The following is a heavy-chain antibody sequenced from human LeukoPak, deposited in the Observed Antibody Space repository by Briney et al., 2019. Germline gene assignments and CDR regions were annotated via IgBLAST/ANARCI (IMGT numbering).Heavy chain of an antibody. J-gene: IGHJ4*02. D-gene: IGHD3-3*01. CDR1: GGSFSGYY. CDR2: INHSGST. CDR3: ARHVYSGITIFDY. V-gene: IGHV4-34*01. Sequence: SETLSLTCAVYGGSFSGYYWSWIRQPPGKGLEWIGEINHSGSTNYNPSLKSRVTISVDTSKNQFSLKLSSVTAADTAVYYCARHVYSGITIFDYWGQGTLVTVSS.